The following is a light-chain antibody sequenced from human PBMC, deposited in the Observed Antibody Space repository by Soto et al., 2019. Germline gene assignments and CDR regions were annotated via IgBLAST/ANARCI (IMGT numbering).Light chain of an antibody. J-gene: IGLJ2*01. Sequence: QSALTQPASMSGSPGQSITISCTGTSSDVGGYNYVSWYRQHPGKAPKLMFYDVNNRPSGVSNRFSGSKSGNTASLTISGLQAEDEADYYCSSHSSSSTLVVFGGGTKVTVL. CDR1: SSDVGGYNY. CDR2: DVN. V-gene: IGLV2-14*03. CDR3: SSHSSSSTLVV.